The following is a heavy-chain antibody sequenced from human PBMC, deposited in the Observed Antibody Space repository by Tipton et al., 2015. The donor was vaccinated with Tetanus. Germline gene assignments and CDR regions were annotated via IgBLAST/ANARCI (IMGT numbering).Heavy chain of an antibody. Sequence: QLVQSGAEVKKPGSSVKVSCKASGGTFSSYAISWVRQASGQGLEWMGRIIPILGIANYAQKFQGRVTITADKSTSTAYMELSSLRSEDPAVYYCAREGPSIVVVPAAIYGMDVWGQGTTVTVSS. CDR1: GGTFSSYA. CDR2: IIPILGIA. CDR3: AREGPSIVVVPAAIYGMDV. J-gene: IGHJ6*02. V-gene: IGHV1-69*09. D-gene: IGHD2-2*01.